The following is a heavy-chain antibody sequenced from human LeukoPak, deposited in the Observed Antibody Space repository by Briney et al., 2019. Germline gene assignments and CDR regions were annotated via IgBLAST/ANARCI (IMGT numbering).Heavy chain of an antibody. V-gene: IGHV4-61*01. D-gene: IGHD1-26*01. Sequence: SETLSLPCTVSGGSVNGGLYYCNWIRQPPGKGLEWIGSISHSESSTYNPSLKSRVTISVDTSKNQFSLKLRSVTAADTAVYYCARGWASRSYYNYWGQGTLVTVSS. J-gene: IGHJ4*02. CDR1: GGSVNGGLYY. CDR3: ARGWASRSYYNY. CDR2: ISHSESS.